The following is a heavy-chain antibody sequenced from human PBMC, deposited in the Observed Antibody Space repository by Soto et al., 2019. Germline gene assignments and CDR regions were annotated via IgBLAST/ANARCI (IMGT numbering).Heavy chain of an antibody. CDR1: GASISSSY. D-gene: IGHD5-12*01. Sequence: TETLSLTCTVSGASISSSYWSWIRQSPERGLEWIAYVYHTGATNYNPSLKSRVTISLDTSKGQFSLNLTSLTTADTAVYFCARGGNRYSNVASGVGGFDYWGQGSLVTVSS. V-gene: IGHV4-59*01. CDR3: ARGGNRYSNVASGVGGFDY. CDR2: VYHTGAT. J-gene: IGHJ4*02.